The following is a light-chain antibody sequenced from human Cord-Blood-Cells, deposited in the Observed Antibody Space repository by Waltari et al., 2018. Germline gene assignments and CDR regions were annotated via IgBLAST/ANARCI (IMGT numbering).Light chain of an antibody. Sequence: EIVLTQSPATLSLSPGERATLSCRASQSVSSYLTWYQQKPGQAPRLLIYDACNRATGIPARFSGCGSGTDFTLTISSLEPVAFAVYYWQQRSNIFTFGPGTKVDIK. CDR2: DAC. CDR3: QQRSNIFT. CDR1: QSVSSY. V-gene: IGKV3-11*01. J-gene: IGKJ3*01.